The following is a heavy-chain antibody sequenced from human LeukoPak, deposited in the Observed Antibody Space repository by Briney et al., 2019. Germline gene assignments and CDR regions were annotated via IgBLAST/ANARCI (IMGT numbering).Heavy chain of an antibody. D-gene: IGHD6-19*01. CDR3: AKDRHSSGWYARDYFDY. V-gene: IGHV3-23*01. J-gene: IGHJ4*02. CDR1: GFTFSSYA. CDR2: ISGSGGST. Sequence: GGSLRLSCAASGFTFSSYAMSWVRQAPGKGLEWVSAISGSGGSTYYADSVKGRFTISRDNSKNTLYLQMNSLRAEDTAVYYCAKDRHSSGWYARDYFDYWGQGTLVTVSS.